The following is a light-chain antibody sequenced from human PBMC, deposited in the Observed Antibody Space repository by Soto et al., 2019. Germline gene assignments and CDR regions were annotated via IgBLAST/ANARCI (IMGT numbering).Light chain of an antibody. Sequence: QSVLTQPRSVSAAPGQKVTISCSGSSSNIGNNYVSWYQQLPGTAPKLLIYDNNKRPSGIPDRFSGSKSGTSATLGITGLQTRDEADYYCGTWDSSLSAGRVFGGGTKLTV. CDR1: SSNIGNNY. V-gene: IGLV1-51*01. CDR3: GTWDSSLSAGRV. CDR2: DNN. J-gene: IGLJ3*02.